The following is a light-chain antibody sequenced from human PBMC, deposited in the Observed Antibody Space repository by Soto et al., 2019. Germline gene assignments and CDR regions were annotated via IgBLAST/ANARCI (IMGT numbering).Light chain of an antibody. CDR1: QSISSW. V-gene: IGKV1-5*03. CDR3: QQYNSWLT. CDR2: KAS. J-gene: IGKJ4*01. Sequence: DIQMTQSPSTLSASVGDRVTITCRASQSISSWLAWYQQKPGKAPKLLIYKASSLESGVPSRFSGSGSGTEFTLTISSLQPDDFGYYYCQQYNSWLTLGGGTKVEIK.